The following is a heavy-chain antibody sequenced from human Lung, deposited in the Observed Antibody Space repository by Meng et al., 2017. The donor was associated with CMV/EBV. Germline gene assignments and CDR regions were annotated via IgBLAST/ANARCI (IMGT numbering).Heavy chain of an antibody. J-gene: IGHJ4*02. D-gene: IGHD2-2*01. CDR1: GFTVDEYG. V-gene: IGHV3-20*04. CDR2: IDESGGQR. Sequence: SCAAVGFTVDEYGMAWVRQAPGKGLEWVSYIDESGGQRTYADSVKGRFTISRDNAKNSLFLQMNSLRGEDTAVYYCAAPSCTTTFCSSYFDYWGQGALVTVSS. CDR3: AAPSCTTTFCSSYFDY.